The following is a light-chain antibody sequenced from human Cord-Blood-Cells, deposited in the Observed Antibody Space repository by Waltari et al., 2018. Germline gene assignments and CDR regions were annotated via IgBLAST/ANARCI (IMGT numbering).Light chain of an antibody. J-gene: IGLJ1*01. V-gene: IGLV2-14*01. CDR1: SSDVGGYNY. CDR3: SSYTSSSTLV. Sequence: QSALTQPASVSGSPGPSLTIPCTGTSSDVGGYNYVSWYQQHPGKAPKLMIYDVSNRPSGVSNRFSGSKSGNTASLTISGLQAEDEADYYCSSYTSSSTLVFGTGTKVTVL. CDR2: DVS.